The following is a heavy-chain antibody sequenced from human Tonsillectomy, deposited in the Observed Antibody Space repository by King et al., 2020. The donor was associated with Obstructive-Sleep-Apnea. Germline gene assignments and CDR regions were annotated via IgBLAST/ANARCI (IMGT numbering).Heavy chain of an antibody. V-gene: IGHV1-46*01. CDR3: ARVGGRGYFDY. J-gene: IGHJ4*02. D-gene: IGHD3-10*01. CDR2: INPSGGST. Sequence: QLVQSGAEVKKPGASVKISCKASGYTFTSYYMHWVRQAPGQGLEWMGIINPSGGSTSYAQKFQGRVTMTRDTSTSTVYMALSSLRSEDTAVYYCARVGGRGYFDYWGQGTLVTVSS. CDR1: GYTFTSYY.